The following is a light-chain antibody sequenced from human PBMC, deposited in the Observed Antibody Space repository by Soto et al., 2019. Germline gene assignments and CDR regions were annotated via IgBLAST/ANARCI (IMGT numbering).Light chain of an antibody. CDR3: QQYGDSLS. J-gene: IGKJ4*01. V-gene: IGKV3-20*01. CDR2: LTS. CDR1: QSVKSNY. Sequence: EIVLTQSPGTLSLSPGERATLSCRASQSVKSNYLAWYQQKPGQPPTLLIHLTSTRATGITDRFSGSGSGTDFTLTITRLEPDDFAVYYCQQYGDSLSFGGGTTVEIK.